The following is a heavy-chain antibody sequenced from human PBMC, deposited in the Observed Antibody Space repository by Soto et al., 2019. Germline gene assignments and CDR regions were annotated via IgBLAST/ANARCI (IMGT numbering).Heavy chain of an antibody. CDR1: GYTFTSYG. V-gene: IGHV1-18*01. CDR3: ARERGLRFLEWLGPALADYYFDY. Sequence: GASVKVSCKASGYTFTSYGISWVRQAPGQGLEWMGWISAYNGNTNYAQKLQGRVTMTTDTSTSTAYMELRSLRSDDTAVYYCARERGLRFLEWLGPALADYYFDYWGQGTLVTVSS. CDR2: ISAYNGNT. D-gene: IGHD3-3*01. J-gene: IGHJ4*02.